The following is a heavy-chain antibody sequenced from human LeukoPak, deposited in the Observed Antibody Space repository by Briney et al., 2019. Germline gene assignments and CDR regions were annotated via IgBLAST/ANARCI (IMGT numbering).Heavy chain of an antibody. CDR3: ARTSLRFLEWLLSDYGKDV. Sequence: ASVKVSCKSSGYTFTSYGISWVRQAPGQGLEWMGWISAYNGNTNYAQKLQGRVTMTTDTSTSTAYIELRSLRSDDTAVYYCARTSLRFLEWLLSDYGKDVWVGGTTVTDSS. J-gene: IGHJ6*04. V-gene: IGHV1-18*01. D-gene: IGHD3-3*01. CDR1: GYTFTSYG. CDR2: ISAYNGNT.